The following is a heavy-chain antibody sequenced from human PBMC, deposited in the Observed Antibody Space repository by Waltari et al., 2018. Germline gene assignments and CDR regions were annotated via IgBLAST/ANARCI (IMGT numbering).Heavy chain of an antibody. J-gene: IGHJ5*02. Sequence: QVQLVQSGAEVRKPGASVKVSCKASGYTLTGHYIHWVRQAPGQGLGWMGWLNPNTGGTKYAQKFQGRVTMTRDTSISTAYMELSNVTSDDTAVYYCARDLSTSSLFYWFDPWGQGSLVTVSS. V-gene: IGHV1-2*02. D-gene: IGHD2-2*01. CDR3: ARDLSTSSLFYWFDP. CDR1: GYTLTGHY. CDR2: LNPNTGGT.